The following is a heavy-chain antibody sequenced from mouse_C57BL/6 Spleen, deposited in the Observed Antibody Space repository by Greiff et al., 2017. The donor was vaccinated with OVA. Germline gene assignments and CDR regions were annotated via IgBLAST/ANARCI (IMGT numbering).Heavy chain of an antibody. Sequence: QVQLQQSGPELVKPGASVKISCTASGYAFSSSWMNWVKQRPGKGLEWIGRIYPGDGDTNYNGKFKGKATLTADKSSSTAYMQLSSLTSEDYAVECCARDGYDGYFDYWGQGTTLTVSS. CDR1: GYAFSSSW. J-gene: IGHJ2*01. CDR3: ARDGYDGYFDY. V-gene: IGHV1-82*01. CDR2: IYPGDGDT. D-gene: IGHD2-2*01.